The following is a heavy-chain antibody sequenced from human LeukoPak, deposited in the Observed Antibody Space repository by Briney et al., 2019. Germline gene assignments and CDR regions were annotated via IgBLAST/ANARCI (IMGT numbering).Heavy chain of an antibody. Sequence: PSETLSLTCTVSGGSISSYYWSWIRQPPGKGLEWIGYIYYSGSTNYNPSLKSRVTISVDTSKNQFSLKLSSVTAADTAVYYCARFTTYYYDSSGYSDAFDIWGQGTMVTVSS. CDR3: ARFTTYYYDSSGYSDAFDI. D-gene: IGHD3-22*01. CDR2: IYYSGST. J-gene: IGHJ3*02. CDR1: GGSISSYY. V-gene: IGHV4-59*01.